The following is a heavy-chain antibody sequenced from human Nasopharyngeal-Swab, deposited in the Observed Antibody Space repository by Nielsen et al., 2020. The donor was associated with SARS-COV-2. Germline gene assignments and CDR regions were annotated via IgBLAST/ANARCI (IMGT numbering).Heavy chain of an antibody. D-gene: IGHD3-10*01. Sequence: SVKVSCKASGGTFISYAISWVRQAPGQGLGWMGGIIPSFGTANYAQKFQGRVTITADESTSTAYMELSSLRSEDTAVYYCARDALWFGELLSQGGWFDPWGQGTLVTVSS. V-gene: IGHV1-69*13. J-gene: IGHJ5*02. CDR2: IIPSFGTA. CDR3: ARDALWFGELLSQGGWFDP. CDR1: GGTFISYA.